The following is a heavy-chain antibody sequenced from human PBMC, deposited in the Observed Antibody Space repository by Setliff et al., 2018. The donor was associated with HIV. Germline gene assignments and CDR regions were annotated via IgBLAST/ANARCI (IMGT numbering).Heavy chain of an antibody. V-gene: IGHV4-39*01. CDR1: GGSITTSTFY. CDR2: IYFTGDS. CDR3: ASHLPPYSGNFDY. D-gene: IGHD1-26*01. Sequence: SETLSLTCTVSGGSITTSTFYWGWIRQPPGKGLQWIGSIYFTGDSYYDPSLKSRVTTSVDTSKNQISLKLSSVTAADTAVYYCASHLPPYSGNFDYWGHGTLVTVS. J-gene: IGHJ4*01.